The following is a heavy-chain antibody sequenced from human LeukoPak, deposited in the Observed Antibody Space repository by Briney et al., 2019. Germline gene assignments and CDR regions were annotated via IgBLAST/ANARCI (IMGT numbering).Heavy chain of an antibody. D-gene: IGHD5-24*01. V-gene: IGHV3-21*01. J-gene: IGHJ4*02. CDR1: GLTFSNYR. CDR2: ISSSGNYI. CDR3: AGHPAEMNTL. Sequence: GGSLRLSCSASGLTFSNYRMNWVRQAPGKGLEWVSSISSSGNYIYYADSMRGRFTISRDNAKNSVYLQMSSLRAEDTAVYYCAGHPAEMNTLWGQGTLVSVSS.